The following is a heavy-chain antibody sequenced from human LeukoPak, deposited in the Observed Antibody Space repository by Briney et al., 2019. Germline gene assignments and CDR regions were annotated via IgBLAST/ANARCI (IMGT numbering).Heavy chain of an antibody. CDR1: GFTFSSYW. D-gene: IGHD5-24*01. Sequence: PGGSLRLSCAASGFTFSSYWMHWVRHAPGKGLVWVSRINSDGSSTSYADSVKGRFTISRDNSKNTLYLQMNSLRADDTAVYYCAKSGYNRFDYWGQGTLVTVSS. J-gene: IGHJ4*02. V-gene: IGHV3-74*01. CDR3: AKSGYNRFDY. CDR2: INSDGSST.